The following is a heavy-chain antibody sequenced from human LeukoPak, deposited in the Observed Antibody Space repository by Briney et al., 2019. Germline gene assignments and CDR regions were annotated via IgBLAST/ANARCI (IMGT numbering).Heavy chain of an antibody. Sequence: GGSLRLSCAASGFTFSSYWKSWVRQAPGKGLEWVANIKQDGGEKYYVDTVKGRFTISRDNAKNSLYLQMNSLRAEDTAVYYCARVDHCSSTSCYRGVGAFDIWGQGTMVTVSS. CDR2: IKQDGGEK. CDR1: GFTFSSYW. CDR3: ARVDHCSSTSCYRGVGAFDI. V-gene: IGHV3-7*01. J-gene: IGHJ3*02. D-gene: IGHD2-2*02.